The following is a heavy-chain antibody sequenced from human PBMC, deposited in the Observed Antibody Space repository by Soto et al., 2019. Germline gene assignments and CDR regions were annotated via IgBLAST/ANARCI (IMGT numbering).Heavy chain of an antibody. D-gene: IGHD2-15*01. V-gene: IGHV4-61*01. CDR2: IYYTGST. CDR3: ARDSVVTPRVFDP. CDR1: GGSVTRGSYF. Sequence: QMQLQESGPGLVKPSETLSLTCTVSGGSVTRGSYFWSWMRQTPGKGLEWIGNIYYTGSTNYSPSLKSRVTISGDMSRNQCYLKLSYVTAADTAVYYCARDSVVTPRVFDPGGQGILVTVSS. J-gene: IGHJ5*02.